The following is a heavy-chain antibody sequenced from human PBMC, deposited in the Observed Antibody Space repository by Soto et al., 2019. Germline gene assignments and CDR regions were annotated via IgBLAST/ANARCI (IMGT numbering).Heavy chain of an antibody. CDR1: GGSISSGDYY. V-gene: IGHV4-30-4*01. CDR2: IYYSGST. Sequence: PSETLSLTCTVSGGSISSGDYYWSWIRQPPGKGLEWIGYIYYSGSTYYNPSLKSRVTISVDTSKNQFSLKLSSVTAADTAVYYCAREAARAFWSPFDYWGQGTLVTVSS. D-gene: IGHD3-3*01. CDR3: AREAARAFWSPFDY. J-gene: IGHJ4*02.